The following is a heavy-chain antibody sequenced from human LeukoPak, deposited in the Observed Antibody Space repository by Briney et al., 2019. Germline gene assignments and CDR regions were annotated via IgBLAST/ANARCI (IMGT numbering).Heavy chain of an antibody. V-gene: IGHV4-39*07. D-gene: IGHD6-13*01. Sequence: SETLSLTCTVSGGSISSSSYYWGWIRQPPGKGLEWIGSIYYSGSTYYDPSLKSRVTISVDTSKNQFSLKLSSVTAADTAVYYCARRGYGFDYWGQGTLVTVSS. CDR1: GGSISSSSYY. CDR3: ARRGYGFDY. CDR2: IYYSGST. J-gene: IGHJ4*02.